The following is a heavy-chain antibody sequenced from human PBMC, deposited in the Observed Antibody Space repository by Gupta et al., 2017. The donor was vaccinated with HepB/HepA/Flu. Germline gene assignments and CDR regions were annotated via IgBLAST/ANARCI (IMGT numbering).Heavy chain of an antibody. J-gene: IGHJ1*01. D-gene: IGHD3-22*01. V-gene: IGHV3-48*02. CDR1: GSTFSTYN. CDR3: TRDDYDNSGYA. CDR2: INVNSKSI. Sequence: EVQLVESGGDFVQPGGSLRLSCEVSGSTFSTYNMNWVRQAPGKGLEWIAYINVNSKSIYYADSVRGRFTISRDNAKNALYLQMNSLRDEDTAIYFCTRDDYDNSGYAWGQGTLVTVS.